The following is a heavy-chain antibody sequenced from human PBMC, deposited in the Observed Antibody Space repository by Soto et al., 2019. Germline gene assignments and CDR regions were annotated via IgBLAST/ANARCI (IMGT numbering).Heavy chain of an antibody. CDR1: GGSISSYY. J-gene: IGHJ3*02. CDR3: ARDQFNWNGLDAFDI. CDR2: IYYSGST. Sequence: QVQLQESGPGLVKPSETLSLTCTVSGGSISSYYWTWIRQPPGKGLECIGYIYYSGSTNYNPALKSLVTISVDTSKNQFSLKLTSVTAADTAVYYCARDQFNWNGLDAFDIWGQGTMVTVSS. V-gene: IGHV4-59*01. D-gene: IGHD1-1*01.